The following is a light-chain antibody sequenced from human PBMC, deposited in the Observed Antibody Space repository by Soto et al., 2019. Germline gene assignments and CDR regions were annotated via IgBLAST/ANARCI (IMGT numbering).Light chain of an antibody. CDR2: DAS. V-gene: IGKV1-5*01. CDR3: QQSYSTLYT. J-gene: IGKJ2*01. Sequence: DIQMTQSPSTLSASVGDRVTITCRASQSVRSWLAWYQQKPGRAPKFLIYDASSLESGVPSRFSGSGSGTEFTLTISNLQREDFATYYCQQSYSTLYTFGQGTKVDIK. CDR1: QSVRSW.